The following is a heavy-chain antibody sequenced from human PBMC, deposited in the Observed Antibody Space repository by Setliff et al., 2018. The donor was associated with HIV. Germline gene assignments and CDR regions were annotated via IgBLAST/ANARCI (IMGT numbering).Heavy chain of an antibody. CDR3: ARGGAVSADFDS. Sequence: PSETLSLTCAVSGYSITSVYYWGWIRQPPGKGLEWIGSIYHNGSTYYNPSLKSRVTISVDTSKNQFSLSLNSVTAADTAVYFCARGGAVSADFDSWGQGTLVTVSS. D-gene: IGHD3-16*01. CDR2: IYHNGST. J-gene: IGHJ5*01. V-gene: IGHV4-38-2*01. CDR1: GYSITSVYY.